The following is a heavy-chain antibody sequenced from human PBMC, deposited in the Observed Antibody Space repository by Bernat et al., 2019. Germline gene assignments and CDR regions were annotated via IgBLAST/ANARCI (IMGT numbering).Heavy chain of an antibody. D-gene: IGHD1-1*01. Sequence: EVQLVESGGALVQPGGSLRLSCVGSGFSFSGIWMTWVRQAPGKGLEWVANIKQDGSVQHYVDSVKGRFIISRDNTKNSLFLQMNSLRVDDTAVYYCATIQDWKFEYWGPGTLVTVSS. CDR1: GFSFSGIW. J-gene: IGHJ4*02. V-gene: IGHV3-7*03. CDR2: IKQDGSVQ. CDR3: ATIQDWKFEY.